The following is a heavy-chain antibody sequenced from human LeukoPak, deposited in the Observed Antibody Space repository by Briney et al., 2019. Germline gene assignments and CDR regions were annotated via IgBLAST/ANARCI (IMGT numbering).Heavy chain of an antibody. J-gene: IGHJ3*02. CDR1: GYTFTSYD. V-gene: IGHV1-8*01. D-gene: IGHD4-17*01. Sequence: VASVTVSCTASGYTFTSYDINWVRQATGQGLEWMGWMNPNSGNTGYAQKFQGRVTMTRNTSISTAYMELSSLRSEDTAVYYCARGNYGDLNDAFDIWGQGTMVTVSS. CDR2: MNPNSGNT. CDR3: ARGNYGDLNDAFDI.